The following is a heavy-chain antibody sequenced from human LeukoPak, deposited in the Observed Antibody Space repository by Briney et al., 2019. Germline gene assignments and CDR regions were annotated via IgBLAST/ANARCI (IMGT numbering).Heavy chain of an antibody. CDR1: GLTFSDYY. D-gene: IGHD4-17*01. CDR3: ARDLAVTRIYYYYYMDV. Sequence: GGSLRLSCAASGLTFSDYYMSWIRQAPGKGLEWVSYISSSGSTIYYADSVKGRFTISRDNAKNSLYLQMNSLRAEDTAVYYCARDLAVTRIYYYYYMDVWGKGTTVTVSS. CDR2: ISSSGSTI. V-gene: IGHV3-11*01. J-gene: IGHJ6*03.